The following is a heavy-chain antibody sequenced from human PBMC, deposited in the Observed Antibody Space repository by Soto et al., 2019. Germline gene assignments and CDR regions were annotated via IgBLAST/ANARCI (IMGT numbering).Heavy chain of an antibody. D-gene: IGHD4-17*01. V-gene: IGHV3-21*01. CDR1: GFTFSSFT. CDR3: ARPQYVDYGGYYFYGMDV. Sequence: EVQLVESGGGLVKPGGSLRLSCAASGFTFSSFTMNWVRQAPGKGLEWVASISSSSSYIYYVDSVKGRFTISRDNAKNSLYLQMNSLRAEDMAVYYCARPQYVDYGGYYFYGMDVWGQGTTVTVSS. J-gene: IGHJ6*02. CDR2: ISSSSSYI.